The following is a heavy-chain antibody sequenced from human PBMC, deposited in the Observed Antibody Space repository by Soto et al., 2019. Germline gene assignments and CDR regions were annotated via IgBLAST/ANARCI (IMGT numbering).Heavy chain of an antibody. CDR3: AKDGETYYDFWSGYGLDFDY. J-gene: IGHJ4*02. Sequence: PGGSLRLSCAASGFTFSSYGMHWVRQAPGKGLEWVAVISYDGSNKYYADSVKGRFTISRDNSKNTLYLQMNSLRAEDTAVYYCAKDGETYYDFWSGYGLDFDYWGQGTLVTVSS. V-gene: IGHV3-30*18. CDR1: GFTFSSYG. D-gene: IGHD3-3*01. CDR2: ISYDGSNK.